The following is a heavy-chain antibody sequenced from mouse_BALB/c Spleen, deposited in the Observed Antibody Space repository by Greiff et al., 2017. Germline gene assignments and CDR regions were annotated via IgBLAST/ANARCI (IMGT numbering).Heavy chain of an antibody. CDR3: ARVYGSSLYYFDY. CDR2: IRNKANGYTT. CDR1: GFTFIDYY. D-gene: IGHD1-1*01. V-gene: IGHV7-3*02. Sequence: EVMLVESGGGLVQPGGSLRLSCATSGFTFIDYYMSWVRQPPGKALEWLGFIRNKANGYTTEYSASVKGRFTISRDNSQSILYLQMNTLRAEDSATYYCARVYGSSLYYFDYWGQGTTLTVSS. J-gene: IGHJ2*01.